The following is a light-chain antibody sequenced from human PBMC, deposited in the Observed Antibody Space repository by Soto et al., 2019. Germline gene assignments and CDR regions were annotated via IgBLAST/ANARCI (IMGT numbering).Light chain of an antibody. Sequence: EIVLTQSPGTLSLSPGERATLSCRASQSVRSSFLAWYQHKPGQPPRLLIYGSSSRATGIPDRFSGSGSVTDFTLTISRLEPEDFAVYYCHQYDSSPTFGQGTKLEIK. CDR1: QSVRSSF. J-gene: IGKJ2*01. CDR3: HQYDSSPT. CDR2: GSS. V-gene: IGKV3-20*01.